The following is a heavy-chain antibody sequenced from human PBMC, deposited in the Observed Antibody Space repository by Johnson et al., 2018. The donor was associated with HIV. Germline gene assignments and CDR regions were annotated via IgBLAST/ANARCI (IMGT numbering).Heavy chain of an antibody. CDR3: ARDQGELRRTHAFDI. CDR2: ISYDGSNK. V-gene: IGHV3-30*04. J-gene: IGHJ3*02. D-gene: IGHD1-14*01. Sequence: QVQLVESGGGVVQPGRSLRLSCAASGFTFSSYPMHWVRQAPGKGLEWVAIISYDGSNKYYADSVKGRFTISRDNSKNTLYLQMNSLRAEDTAVYYCARDQGELRRTHAFDIWGQGTMVTVSS. CDR1: GFTFSSYP.